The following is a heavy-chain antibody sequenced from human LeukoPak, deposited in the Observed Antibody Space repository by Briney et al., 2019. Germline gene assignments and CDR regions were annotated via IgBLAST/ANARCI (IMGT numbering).Heavy chain of an antibody. CDR1: GGSISSYY. V-gene: IGHV4-59*01. J-gene: IGHJ6*03. CDR3: ARDRHSFYYYYMDF. Sequence: SEILSLTCTVSGGSISSYYWSWIRQPPGKGLEWIGYIYYSGSTNYNPSLKSRVTISVDTSKNQFSLKLSSVTAADTAVYYCARDRHSFYYYYMDFWGKGTTVTISS. CDR2: IYYSGST.